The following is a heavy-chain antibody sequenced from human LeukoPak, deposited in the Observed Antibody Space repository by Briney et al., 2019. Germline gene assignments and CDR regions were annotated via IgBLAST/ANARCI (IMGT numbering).Heavy chain of an antibody. CDR3: ARKHCSSTSCYDYFDY. CDR1: GGSISSYY. J-gene: IGHJ4*02. CDR2: IYTSGST. D-gene: IGHD2-2*01. Sequence: SETLSLTCTVSGGSISSYYWSWIRQPPGKGLEWIGYIYTSGSTKYNPSLKSRVTMSVDTSKNQFSLKLSPVTAADTAVYYCARKHCSSTSCYDYFDYWGQGTLVTVSS. V-gene: IGHV4-4*09.